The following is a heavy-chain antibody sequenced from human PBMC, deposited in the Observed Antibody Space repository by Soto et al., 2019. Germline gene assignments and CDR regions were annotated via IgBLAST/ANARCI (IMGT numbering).Heavy chain of an antibody. D-gene: IGHD3-10*01. V-gene: IGHV4-30-2*01. CDR2: IYHSGST. CDR1: GGSISSGGYS. J-gene: IGHJ5*02. CDR3: ARGTGEAWFDP. Sequence: PSETLSLTCAVSGGSISSGGYSWSWIRQPPGKGLEWIGYIYHSGSTYYNPSLKSRVTRSVDRSKNQFSLKRSSVTAADTAVYYCARGTGEAWFDPWGQGTLVNVSS.